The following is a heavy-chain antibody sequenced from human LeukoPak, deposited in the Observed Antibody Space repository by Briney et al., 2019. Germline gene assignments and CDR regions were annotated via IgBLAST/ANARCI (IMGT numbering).Heavy chain of an antibody. V-gene: IGHV3-30-3*01. CDR2: ISNDGSNK. CDR3: AREVTAWYSSEIDH. Sequence: GGSLRLSCTASGFTFSSYAMHWVRQAPGKGLEWMAVISNDGSNKHYADSVKGRFTISRDYSKKTVYLQMNSLRAEDTAVYYCAREVTAWYSSEIDHWGQGTLVTVSS. D-gene: IGHD6-19*01. CDR1: GFTFSSYA. J-gene: IGHJ4*02.